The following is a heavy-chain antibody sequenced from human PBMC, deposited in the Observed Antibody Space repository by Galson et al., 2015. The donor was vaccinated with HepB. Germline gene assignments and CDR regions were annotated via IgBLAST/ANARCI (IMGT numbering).Heavy chain of an antibody. V-gene: IGHV1-18*04. CDR2: ISAYNGNT. D-gene: IGHD6-13*01. Sequence: SVKVSCKASGYTFTSYGISWVRQAPGQGLEWMGWISAYNGNTNYAQKLQGRVTMTTDTSTSTAYMELRSLRSDDTAVYYCARVREEGIAAADQYYYYYGMDVWGQGTTVTVSS. CDR3: ARVREEGIAAADQYYYYYGMDV. J-gene: IGHJ6*02. CDR1: GYTFTSYG.